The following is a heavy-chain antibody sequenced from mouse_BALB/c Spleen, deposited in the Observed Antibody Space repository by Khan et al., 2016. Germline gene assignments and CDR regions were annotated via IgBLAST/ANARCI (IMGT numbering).Heavy chain of an antibody. D-gene: IGHD2-14*01. CDR1: GYTFTDYS. V-gene: IGHV9-2-1*01. J-gene: IGHJ2*01. Sequence: VQLQESGPELKKPGETVKISCKASGYTFTDYSMHWVKQAPGKGLKWMGWINTETGEPTYADDFKGRFACSLDTSASTAYLQINKLKNEDTATYFCARDRYDYFDYWCQGTTLTVSS. CDR2: INTETGEP. CDR3: ARDRYDYFDY.